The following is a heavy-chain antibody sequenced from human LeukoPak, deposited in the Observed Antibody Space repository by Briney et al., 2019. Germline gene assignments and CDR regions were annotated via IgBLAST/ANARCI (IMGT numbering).Heavy chain of an antibody. J-gene: IGHJ4*02. CDR1: GFTFSAYA. CDR3: ANRAVAGF. Sequence: GGSLRLSCAASGFTFSAYATSWVRQAPGKGLEWVSCIDATGGGIYYADSVRGRFIISRDNSKNTLYLQMNSLRAEDTAVYYCANRAVAGFWGQGTLVTVSS. V-gene: IGHV3-23*01. D-gene: IGHD6-19*01. CDR2: IDATGGGI.